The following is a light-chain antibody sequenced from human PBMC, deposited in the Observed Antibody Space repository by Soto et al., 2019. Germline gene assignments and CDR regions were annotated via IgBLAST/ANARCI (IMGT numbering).Light chain of an antibody. CDR3: AVWDDSLSGVV. CDR1: TSNVGSNL. Sequence: QSVLAQPPSASGTPGQRVTISCPGSTSNVGSNLASWYQQLPGSAPKLLIYNDYERPSGVPDRFSGSKSGTSASLGISGLRSEDEADYFCAVWDDSLSGVVFGGGTQLTVL. V-gene: IGLV1-47*02. CDR2: NDY. J-gene: IGLJ2*01.